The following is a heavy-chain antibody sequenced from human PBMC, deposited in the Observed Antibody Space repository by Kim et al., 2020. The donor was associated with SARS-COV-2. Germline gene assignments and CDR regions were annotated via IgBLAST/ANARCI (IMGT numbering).Heavy chain of an antibody. V-gene: IGHV3-33*05. CDR2: ISYDGSNK. Sequence: GGSLRLSCAASGFTFSSYGMHWVRQAPGKGLEWVAVISYDGSNKYYADSVKGRFTISRDNSKNTLYLQMNSLRAEDTAVNYCASQTVAGTGGLSWGQGTLVTVSS. J-gene: IGHJ4*02. D-gene: IGHD6-19*01. CDR1: GFTFSSYG. CDR3: ASQTVAGTGGLS.